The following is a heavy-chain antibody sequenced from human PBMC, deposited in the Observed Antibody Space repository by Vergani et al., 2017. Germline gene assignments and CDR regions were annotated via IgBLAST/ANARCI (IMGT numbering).Heavy chain of an antibody. J-gene: IGHJ5*02. CDR2: IIPIFGTA. Sequence: QVQLVQSGAEVKKPGSSVKVSCKASGGTFSSYAISWVRQAPGQGLEWMGRIIPIFGTANYAQKFQGRVTITADESTSTAYMELSSLRSGDTAVYYCARSIGYCAGATCRAYYFDHWGQGTRVTVSS. D-gene: IGHD2-21*01. CDR3: ARSIGYCAGATCRAYYFDH. V-gene: IGHV1-69*13. CDR1: GGTFSSYA.